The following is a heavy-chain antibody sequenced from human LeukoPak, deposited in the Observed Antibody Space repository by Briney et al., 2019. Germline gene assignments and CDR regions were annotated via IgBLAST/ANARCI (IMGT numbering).Heavy chain of an antibody. Sequence: GRSLRLSCTASGFTFGDYAMSWFRQAPGKGREGVGFIRSKAYGGTTEYAASVKGRFTISRDDSKNIAYLQMNSLKTEDTAVYYCTSIPSRRISGYLRFDYWGQGTLVTVSS. CDR3: TSIPSRRISGYLRFDY. J-gene: IGHJ4*02. V-gene: IGHV3-49*03. D-gene: IGHD5-12*01. CDR1: GFTFGDYA. CDR2: IRSKAYGGTT.